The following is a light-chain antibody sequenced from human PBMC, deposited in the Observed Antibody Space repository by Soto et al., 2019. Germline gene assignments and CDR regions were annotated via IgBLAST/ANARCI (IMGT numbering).Light chain of an antibody. CDR3: QQYRTSPYT. J-gene: IGKJ2*01. CDR2: AAS. Sequence: EIVLTQSPGTLSLSPGERATLSCRASQSVSINFLAWYQQKPGQAPRLLIYAASSRATGIPDRFSGSGSGTDFTLTISRLEPEDFAVYYCQQYRTSPYTFGQGTKLDIK. V-gene: IGKV3-20*01. CDR1: QSVSINF.